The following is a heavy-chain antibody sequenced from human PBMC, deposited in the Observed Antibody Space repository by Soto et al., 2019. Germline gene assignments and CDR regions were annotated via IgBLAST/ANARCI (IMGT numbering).Heavy chain of an antibody. V-gene: IGHV3-11*06. D-gene: IGHD1-26*01. CDR2: ISFSSSYT. CDR1: GLTLSDYY. CDR3: AGDLYGFCNGYYLDP. J-gene: IGHJ5*02. Sequence: QVQLVESGGGLVKPGGSLRLSCAASGLTLSDYYMTWIRQAPGKGLEWVSDISFSSSYTNYADSVKGRFTISRDNATNSISLQMNSLRAEDTAVDYCAGDLYGFCNGYYLDPWGQGTLVTVSS.